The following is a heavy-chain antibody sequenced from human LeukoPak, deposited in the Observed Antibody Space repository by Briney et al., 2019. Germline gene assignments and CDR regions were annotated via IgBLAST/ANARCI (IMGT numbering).Heavy chain of an antibody. J-gene: IGHJ4*02. Sequence: GGSLRLSCAASGFTFSSYAMSWVRQAPGKGLEWVSAISGSGGSTYYADSVKGRFTISRDNSKNTLYLQMNSLRAEDTAVYYCAKGGYYYDSSGYSHNGALFDYWGQGTLVTVSS. V-gene: IGHV3-23*01. CDR2: ISGSGGST. CDR3: AKGGYYYDSSGYSHNGALFDY. D-gene: IGHD3-22*01. CDR1: GFTFSSYA.